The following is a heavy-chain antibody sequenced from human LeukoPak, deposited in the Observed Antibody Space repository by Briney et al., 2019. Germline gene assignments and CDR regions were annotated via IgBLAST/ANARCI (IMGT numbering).Heavy chain of an antibody. CDR2: TYYRSKWYN. J-gene: IGHJ4*02. CDR1: GDSVSSNSAA. V-gene: IGHV6-1*01. D-gene: IGHD2-15*01. CDR3: ARALYCLGGGCYSYRFDY. Sequence: SQTLSLTCAISGDSVSSNSAAWNWIRQSPSRGLEWLGMTYYRSKWYNDYEVSVKSRIIINVDTSKNQFSLQLNSVTPEDTAVYYCARALYCLGGGCYSYRFDYWGQGALVTVSS.